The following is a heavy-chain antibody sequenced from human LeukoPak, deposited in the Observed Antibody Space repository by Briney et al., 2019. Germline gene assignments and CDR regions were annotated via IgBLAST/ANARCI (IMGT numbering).Heavy chain of an antibody. D-gene: IGHD3-22*01. CDR2: IYYSGST. CDR1: GGSISSSSYY. Sequence: SETLSLTCTVSGGSISSSSYYWGWIRQPPGKGLEWIGSIYYSGSTNYNPSLKSRVTISVDTSKNQFSLKLSSVTAADTAVYYCARAHDYYDSSGYYPFDYWGQGTLVTVSS. J-gene: IGHJ4*02. CDR3: ARAHDYYDSSGYYPFDY. V-gene: IGHV4-39*07.